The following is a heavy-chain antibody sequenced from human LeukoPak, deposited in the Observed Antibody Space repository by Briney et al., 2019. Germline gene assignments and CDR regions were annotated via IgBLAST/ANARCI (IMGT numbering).Heavy chain of an antibody. CDR1: GGSISSSSYY. CDR3: ARDYGDYQFDH. CDR2: IYYSGST. D-gene: IGHD4-17*01. Sequence: PSETLSLTCTVSGGSISSSSYYWGWIRQPPGKGLEWIGNIYYSGSTYYKPSLKSRATISVDTSKNQFSLKLSSVGAADTAVYYCARDYGDYQFDHWGQGTLVTVSS. V-gene: IGHV4-39*02. J-gene: IGHJ4*02.